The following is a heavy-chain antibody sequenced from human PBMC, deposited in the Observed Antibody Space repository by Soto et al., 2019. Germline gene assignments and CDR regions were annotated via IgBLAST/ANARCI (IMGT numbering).Heavy chain of an antibody. V-gene: IGHV4-59*01. CDR3: AREDSSSWYGWFDP. Sequence: SETLSLTCTVSDGYSSSYYGSWIRQPPGKGLEWIGYIYYSGSTNYNPSLKSRVTISVDTSKNQFSLKLSSVTAADTAVYYCAREDSSSWYGWFDPWGQGTLVTVSS. CDR1: DGYSSSYY. J-gene: IGHJ5*02. CDR2: IYYSGST. D-gene: IGHD6-13*01.